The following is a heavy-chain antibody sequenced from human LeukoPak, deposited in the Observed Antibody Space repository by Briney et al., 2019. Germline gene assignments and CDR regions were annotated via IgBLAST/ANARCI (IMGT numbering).Heavy chain of an antibody. J-gene: IGHJ4*02. CDR1: GFTFSSYS. Sequence: PGGSLRLSCAASGFTFSSYSMNWVRQAPGKGLEWVSSISSRSSYIDYADSLKGRFTISRDNAKNSLCLQMNSLRAEDTAVYYCAREIGRGVISPYFDHWGQGALVTVSS. CDR2: ISSRSSYI. D-gene: IGHD2-21*01. CDR3: AREIGRGVISPYFDH. V-gene: IGHV3-21*01.